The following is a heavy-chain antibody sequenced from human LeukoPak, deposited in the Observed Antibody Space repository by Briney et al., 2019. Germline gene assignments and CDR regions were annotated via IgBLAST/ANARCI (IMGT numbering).Heavy chain of an antibody. CDR1: GYSFTSYY. Sequence: ASAKVSCKASGYSFTSYYIHWVRQAPGQGLEWMGIINPGTGSTTYAQKFQGRVTMTTDTSTSTAYMELRSLRSDDTAIYYCARNYDSSKDGNDYWGQGTLVTVSS. CDR3: ARNYDSSKDGNDY. D-gene: IGHD3-22*01. CDR2: INPGTGST. J-gene: IGHJ4*02. V-gene: IGHV1-46*01.